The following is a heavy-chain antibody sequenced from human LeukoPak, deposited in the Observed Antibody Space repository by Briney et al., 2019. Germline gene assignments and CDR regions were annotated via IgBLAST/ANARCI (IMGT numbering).Heavy chain of an antibody. V-gene: IGHV1-3*01. J-gene: IGHJ6*02. D-gene: IGHD2-2*01. CDR2: INAGNGNI. CDR1: GHTSTTYA. CDR3: ARGYCSSASCYMDV. Sequence: ASVKVSCKASGHTSTTYAIHWVRQAPGQGLEWMGWINAGNGNIKYSQKLQGRVTIIGDTSASTAYMELSSLRSEDTAVYYCARGYCSSASCYMDVWGQGTTVT.